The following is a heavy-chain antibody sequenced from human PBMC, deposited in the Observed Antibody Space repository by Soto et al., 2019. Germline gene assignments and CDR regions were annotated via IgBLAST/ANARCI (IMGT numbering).Heavy chain of an antibody. CDR1: GGSFSGYY. D-gene: IGHD2-21*02. CDR3: ARGRYRVVTTD. V-gene: IGHV4-34*01. Sequence: SETLSLTCAVYGGSFSGYYWSWIRQPPGKGLEGIGEINHSGSTNYNPSLKSRVTISVDTSKNQFSLKLSSVTAADTAVYYCARGRYRVVTTDWGQGTLVTVSS. CDR2: INHSGST. J-gene: IGHJ4*02.